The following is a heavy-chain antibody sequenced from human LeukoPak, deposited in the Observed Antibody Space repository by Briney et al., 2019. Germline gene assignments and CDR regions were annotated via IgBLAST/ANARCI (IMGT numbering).Heavy chain of an antibody. Sequence: ASVKVSCKASGHTFTGYYMHWVRQAPGQGLEWMGWINPNSGGTNYAQKFQGRVTMTRDTSISTAYMELSRLRSDDTAVYYCARGLRVSSIIAAHGYWGQGTLVTVSS. CDR2: INPNSGGT. CDR3: ARGLRVSSIIAAHGY. J-gene: IGHJ4*02. V-gene: IGHV1-2*02. D-gene: IGHD6-6*01. CDR1: GHTFTGYY.